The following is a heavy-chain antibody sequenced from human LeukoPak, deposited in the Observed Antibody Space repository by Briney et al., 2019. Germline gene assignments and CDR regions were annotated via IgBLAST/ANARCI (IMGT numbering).Heavy chain of an antibody. J-gene: IGHJ4*02. CDR2: IFPRDSDT. CDR1: GFNFTILW. V-gene: IGHV5-51*01. CDR3: ARQSVLATDY. D-gene: IGHD5-24*01. Sequence: GESLKISCKTSGFNFTILWIGWVRQRPGKGLEWMGIIFPRDSDTRYSPSFQGQVTISVGKSTSTAYLQWSSLKASDTAVYYCARQSVLATDYWGQGTLVTVSS.